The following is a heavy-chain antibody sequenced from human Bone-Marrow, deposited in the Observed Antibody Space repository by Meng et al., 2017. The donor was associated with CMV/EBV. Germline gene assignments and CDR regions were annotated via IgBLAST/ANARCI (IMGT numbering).Heavy chain of an antibody. CDR3: ARIDRDGYDYYFDD. J-gene: IGHJ4*02. CDR2: IKQDGSEK. V-gene: IGHV3-7*01. Sequence: GGSLRLSCAASGFTFSSYWMSWVRQAPGKGLEWVANIKQDGSEKYYVGSVKGRFTITRDNAKNSLYLQMNSLGAEDTAVYCCARIDRDGYDYYFDDWGQGTLVTVSS. D-gene: IGHD5-24*01. CDR1: GFTFSSYW.